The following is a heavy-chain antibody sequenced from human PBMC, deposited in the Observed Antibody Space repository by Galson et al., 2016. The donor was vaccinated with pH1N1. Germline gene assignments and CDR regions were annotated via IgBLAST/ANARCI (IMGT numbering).Heavy chain of an antibody. CDR3: TGIIGTTQYYYYMDV. Sequence: ETLSLTCTVSGGSLSSSEYYWAWIRQSPGTGLEWIGSIYYRGSTYYNPSLKSRVSISVDRSTNQFSLNLSSVTAADTAVYYCTGIIGTTQYYYYMDVWGKGTTVTVSS. CDR2: IYYRGST. D-gene: IGHD1-7*01. J-gene: IGHJ6*03. CDR1: GGSLSSSEYY. V-gene: IGHV4-39*07.